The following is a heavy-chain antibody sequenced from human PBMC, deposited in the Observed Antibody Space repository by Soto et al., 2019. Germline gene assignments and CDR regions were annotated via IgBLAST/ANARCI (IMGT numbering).Heavy chain of an antibody. D-gene: IGHD3-10*01. CDR1: GGSFSGSY. CDR3: ARGPHRVTMVRGVTKYFQH. Sequence: PSETLSLTCAVYGGSFSGSYWSWIRQPPGKGLEWIGEINHSGSTNYNPSLKSRVTISVDTSKNQFSLKLSSVTAADTSVYYCARGPHRVTMVRGVTKYFQHWGQGTLVT. CDR2: INHSGST. J-gene: IGHJ1*01. V-gene: IGHV4-34*01.